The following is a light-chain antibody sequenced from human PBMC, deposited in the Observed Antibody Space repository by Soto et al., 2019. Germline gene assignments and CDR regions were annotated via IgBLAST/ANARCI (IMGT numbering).Light chain of an antibody. V-gene: IGLV2-11*01. CDR3: CSYAGSDTDV. J-gene: IGLJ2*01. CDR1: SSDVGDYNY. CDR2: GVN. Sequence: QSALTQPRSVSGSPGQSVTISCTGTSSDVGDYNYVSWYQQHPGKAPKLMIYGVNKRPSGVPDRFSGSKSGNTASLTISGLQAEDEADYYCCSYAGSDTDVFGGGTKLTVL.